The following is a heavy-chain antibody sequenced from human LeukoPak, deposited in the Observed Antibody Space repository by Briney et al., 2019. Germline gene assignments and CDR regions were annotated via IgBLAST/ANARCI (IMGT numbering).Heavy chain of an antibody. V-gene: IGHV3-43*01. J-gene: IGHJ4*02. D-gene: IGHD5-12*01. CDR3: AKAYSAYDYFFDY. Sequence: GGSLRLSCAASGFTFDDSTMHWVRQAPGKGLEWVSLITRDAGITYYADSVKGRFTISRDNSKNSLYVQMNSLTIEDTALYYCAKAYSAYDYFFDYWGQGTLVTVSS. CDR1: GFTFDDST. CDR2: ITRDAGIT.